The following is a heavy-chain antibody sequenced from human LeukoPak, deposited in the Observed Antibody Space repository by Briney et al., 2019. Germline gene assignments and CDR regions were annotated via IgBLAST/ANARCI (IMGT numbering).Heavy chain of an antibody. V-gene: IGHV4-31*11. D-gene: IGHD2-21*01. CDR2: INYSGST. CDR3: AREMDAHPRIVV. J-gene: IGHJ1*01. CDR1: GGSIIIGGYR. Sequence: TLSLTCAVSGGSIIIGGYRWTWVRQYPGKGLEWIGYINYSGSTYYNPSLKSRVIISVDTSKNQFSLNLNSVTAADTAVYYCAREMDAHPRIVVWGQGTLVTVSS.